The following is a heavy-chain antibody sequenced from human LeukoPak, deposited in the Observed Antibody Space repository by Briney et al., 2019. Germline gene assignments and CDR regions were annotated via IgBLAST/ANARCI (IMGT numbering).Heavy chain of an antibody. CDR1: GGSFSGYY. Sequence: SETLSLTCAVYGGSFSGYYRSWIRQPPGKGLEWIGEINHSGSTNYNPSLKSRVTMSVDTSKNQISLKLRSVTAADTAVYYCARDSGTSGEVKFDPWGQGALVTVSS. V-gene: IGHV4-34*01. D-gene: IGHD3-10*01. CDR2: INHSGST. CDR3: ARDSGTSGEVKFDP. J-gene: IGHJ5*02.